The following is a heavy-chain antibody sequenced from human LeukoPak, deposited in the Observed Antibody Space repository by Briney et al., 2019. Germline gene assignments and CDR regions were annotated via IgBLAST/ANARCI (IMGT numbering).Heavy chain of an antibody. Sequence: ASVKVSCKVSGYTLTELSMHLVRQAPGKGLEWMGGFDPEDGETIYAQKFQGRVTMTEDTSTDTAYMELSSLRSEDTAVYYCATLQYKSHAFDIWGQGTMVTVSS. V-gene: IGHV1-24*01. D-gene: IGHD1-14*01. CDR2: FDPEDGET. CDR3: ATLQYKSHAFDI. CDR1: GYTLTELS. J-gene: IGHJ3*02.